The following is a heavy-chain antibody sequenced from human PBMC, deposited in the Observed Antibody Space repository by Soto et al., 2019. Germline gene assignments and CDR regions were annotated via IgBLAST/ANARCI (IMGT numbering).Heavy chain of an antibody. CDR2: ISSSGSTI. Sequence: GGSLRLSCAASGFIFSDYYMSWIRQAPGKGLEWVSYISSSGSTIYYADSVKGRFTISRDNAKNSLYLQMNSLRAEDTAVYYCARVYGDYVEYFQHWGQGILVTVSS. V-gene: IGHV3-11*01. D-gene: IGHD4-17*01. CDR1: GFIFSDYY. CDR3: ARVYGDYVEYFQH. J-gene: IGHJ1*01.